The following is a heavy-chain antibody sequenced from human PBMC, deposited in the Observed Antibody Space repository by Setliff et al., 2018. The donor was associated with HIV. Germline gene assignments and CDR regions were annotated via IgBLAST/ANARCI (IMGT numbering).Heavy chain of an antibody. V-gene: IGHV3-33*03. CDR2: IWNDGNNK. CDR3: ASGEYDYSP. Sequence: GGSLRLSCVASGFSFNYHAMHWVRQAPGKGLEWVAAIWNDGNNKRYGDSDQGRFTVSRDNSRNTLYLQMNSLRVDDTGVYYCASGEYDYSPWGQGTLVTVSS. D-gene: IGHD4-4*01. J-gene: IGHJ5*02. CDR1: GFSFNYHA.